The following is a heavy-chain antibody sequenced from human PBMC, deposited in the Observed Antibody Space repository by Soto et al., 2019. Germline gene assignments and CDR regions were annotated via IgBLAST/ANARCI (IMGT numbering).Heavy chain of an antibody. D-gene: IGHD3-9*01. CDR3: ARLNDILTGYSYYFDY. CDR1: GGSISSSSYY. V-gene: IGHV4-39*01. CDR2: IYYSGST. Sequence: QLQLQESGPGLVKPSETLSLTCTVSGGSISSSSYYWGWIRQPPGKGLEWIGSIYYSGSTYYNPSLKSRVTISVGTSKNQFSLKLSSVTAADTAVYYCARLNDILTGYSYYFDYWGQGTLVTVSS. J-gene: IGHJ4*02.